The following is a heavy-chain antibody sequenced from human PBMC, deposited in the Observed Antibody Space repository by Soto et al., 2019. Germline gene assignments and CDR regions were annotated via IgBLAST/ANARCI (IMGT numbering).Heavy chain of an antibody. Sequence: QVQLQESGPGLVKPSETLSLTCTVSGGSISSYYWSWIRQPPGKGLEWIGYIYYSGSTNYNPSLKSRVTISADTSKNQFSLKLSSVTAADTAVYYCARDIAARYWGQGTLVTVSS. V-gene: IGHV4-59*01. CDR3: ARDIAARY. CDR2: IYYSGST. J-gene: IGHJ4*02. CDR1: GGSISSYY. D-gene: IGHD6-6*01.